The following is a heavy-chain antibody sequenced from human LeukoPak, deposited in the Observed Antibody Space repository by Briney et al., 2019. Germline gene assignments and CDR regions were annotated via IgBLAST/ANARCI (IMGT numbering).Heavy chain of an antibody. D-gene: IGHD2-2*01. CDR2: ISSSSSTI. Sequence: PGGSLRLSCAASGFTFSSYAMNWVRQAPGKGLEWVSYISSSSSTIYYADSVKGRFTISRDNAKSSLYLQMSSLRAEDTAVYYCARDNSGYCSSTSCPYYYYYCMDVWGKGTTVTVSS. J-gene: IGHJ6*03. CDR1: GFTFSSYA. CDR3: ARDNSGYCSSTSCPYYYYYCMDV. V-gene: IGHV3-48*01.